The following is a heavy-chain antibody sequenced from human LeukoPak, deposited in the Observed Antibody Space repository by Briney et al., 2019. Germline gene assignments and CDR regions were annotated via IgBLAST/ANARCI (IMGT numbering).Heavy chain of an antibody. V-gene: IGHV4-4*07. D-gene: IGHD3/OR15-3a*01. CDR3: ASYSPDWDFDY. CDR2: IYYSVTT. Sequence: PSETLSLTCTVSGVSVTNHYWSWIRQPAGKGLEWIGLIYYSVTTNYNPSPKSRVSMSVDTSKNQFSLKVNSVTAADTAVYYCASYSPDWDFDYWGQGTLVTVSS. CDR1: GVSVTNHY. J-gene: IGHJ4*02.